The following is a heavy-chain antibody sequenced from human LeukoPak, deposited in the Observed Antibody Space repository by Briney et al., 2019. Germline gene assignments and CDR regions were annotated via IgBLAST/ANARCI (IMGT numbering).Heavy chain of an antibody. D-gene: IGHD6-19*01. J-gene: IGHJ4*02. CDR1: GYSFTSYW. V-gene: IGHV5-51*01. CDR2: IYPGDSDT. CDR3: ARLAGGGLIAVAGTAQAFYFDY. Sequence: GESLKISCKGSGYSFTSYWIGWVRQMPGKGLEWMGIIYPGDSDTRYSPSFQGQVTISADKSISTAYLQWSSLKASDTAMYYCARLAGGGLIAVAGTAQAFYFDYWGQGTLVTVSS.